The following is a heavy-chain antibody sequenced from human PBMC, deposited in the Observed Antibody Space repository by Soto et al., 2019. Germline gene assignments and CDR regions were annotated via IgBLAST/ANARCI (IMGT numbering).Heavy chain of an antibody. J-gene: IGHJ6*03. Sequence: EVQLVESGGGLVQPGGSLRLSCAASGFTFSSYSMNWVRQAPGKRLEWLSYISSSSSTVYYADSVKGRFTTSRDNAKNSLFLQMNSLRAEDTAVYYCASRYCSGGTCYGGFAYYYMDVWGKGTTVTVSS. CDR2: ISSSSSTV. CDR3: ASRYCSGGTCYGGFAYYYMDV. V-gene: IGHV3-48*01. CDR1: GFTFSSYS. D-gene: IGHD2-15*01.